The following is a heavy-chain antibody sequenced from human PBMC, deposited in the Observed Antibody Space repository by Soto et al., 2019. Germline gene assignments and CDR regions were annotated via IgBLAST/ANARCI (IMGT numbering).Heavy chain of an antibody. J-gene: IGHJ4*02. D-gene: IGHD1-26*01. CDR2: IYNGATT. CDR1: GASISTYH. Sequence: VQLQVSGPGLVKPSETLSLTCTVSGASISTYHWTWIRQTPGKGLEWIGHIYNGATTDYNPSLKSLLTILIDTPRNQFSLTVTSVTAADTAVYFCARAKTGSYHSPFDYWGPGARVTVSA. V-gene: IGHV4-59*01. CDR3: ARAKTGSYHSPFDY.